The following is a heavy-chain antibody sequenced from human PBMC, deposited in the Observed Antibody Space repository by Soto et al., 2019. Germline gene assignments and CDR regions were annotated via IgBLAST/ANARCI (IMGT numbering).Heavy chain of an antibody. D-gene: IGHD6-19*01. CDR2: ISSSGSTI. J-gene: IGHJ4*02. CDR1: GFTFSDYY. Sequence: GGSLRLSCAASGFTFSDYYMSWIRQAPGKGLEWVSYISSSGSTIYYADSVKGRFTISRDNAKNSLYLQMNSLRAEDTAVYYCAKRESSGWYYFDYWGQGTLVTVSS. CDR3: AKRESSGWYYFDY. V-gene: IGHV3-11*01.